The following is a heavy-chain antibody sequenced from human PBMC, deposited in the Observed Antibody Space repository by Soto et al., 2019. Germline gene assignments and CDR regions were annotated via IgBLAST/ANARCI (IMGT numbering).Heavy chain of an antibody. CDR3: ARGGGNSDY. V-gene: IGHV3-7*01. D-gene: IGHD2-21*02. Sequence: EVQLVESGGGLVQPGGSLRLSCAASGFAFNDYWMSWVRQARGKGLEWVANIKLDGSDKYYVDSVKGRFTISRDNAKNSLYLQMNSLIVDDTAVYYCARGGGNSDYWGQGTLVTVSS. CDR2: IKLDGSDK. CDR1: GFAFNDYW. J-gene: IGHJ4*02.